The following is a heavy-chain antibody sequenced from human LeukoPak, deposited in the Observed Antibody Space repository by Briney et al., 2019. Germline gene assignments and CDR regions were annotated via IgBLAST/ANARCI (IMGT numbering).Heavy chain of an antibody. D-gene: IGHD5-24*01. V-gene: IGHV1-2*02. CDR3: ARDGTGWLQYFFDY. CDR1: GGTFSSYA. CDR2: ISPNSGGT. Sequence: GASVKVSCKASGGTFSSYAISWVRQAPGQGLEWMGWISPNSGGTYSALKFQGRVTMTRDTSISTAYMELSRLRSDDTAVYYCARDGTGWLQYFFDYWGQGTLVTVSS. J-gene: IGHJ4*02.